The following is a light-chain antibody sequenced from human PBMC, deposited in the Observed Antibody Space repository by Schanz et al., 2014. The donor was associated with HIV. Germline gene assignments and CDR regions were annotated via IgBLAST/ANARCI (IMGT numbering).Light chain of an antibody. CDR2: YDD. CDR1: SSNIGNNA. CDR3: ATWDISRNGPV. V-gene: IGLV1-36*01. J-gene: IGLJ2*01. Sequence: QPVLTQPPSVSEAPRQRVTISCSGSSSNIGNNAVNWYQQLPGKAPKLLIYYDDLLPSGVSDRFSGSKSDTSASLAISGLQSEDEADYFCATWDISRNGPVFGGGTKLTVL.